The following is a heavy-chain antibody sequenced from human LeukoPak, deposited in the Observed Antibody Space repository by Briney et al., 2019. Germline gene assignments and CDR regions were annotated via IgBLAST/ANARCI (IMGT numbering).Heavy chain of an antibody. V-gene: IGHV4-59*01. Sequence: PSETLSLTCTVSGGSISTYYWNWIRQPPGKGLEWIGYFSYSGSTNHNPSLKGRVTISGDTSKNQFSLKLSSVTAADTAFYYCARTYSTSLVLDYWGQGILVTVSS. CDR3: ARTYSTSLVLDY. CDR1: GGSISTYY. D-gene: IGHD6-6*01. CDR2: FSYSGST. J-gene: IGHJ4*02.